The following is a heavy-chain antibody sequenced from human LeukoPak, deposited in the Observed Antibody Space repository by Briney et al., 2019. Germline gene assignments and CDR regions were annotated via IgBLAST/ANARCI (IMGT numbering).Heavy chain of an antibody. CDR3: ARRLYCGGDCYLFTSDAFDI. CDR2: ISSSGSTI. D-gene: IGHD2-21*02. V-gene: IGHV3-11*01. Sequence: GGSLRLSCAASGFTFSDHYMSWIRQAPGKGLEWVSYISSSGSTIYYADSVKGRFTISRDNAKNSLYLQMNSLRAEDTAVYYCARRLYCGGDCYLFTSDAFDIWGQGTMVTVSS. J-gene: IGHJ3*02. CDR1: GFTFSDHY.